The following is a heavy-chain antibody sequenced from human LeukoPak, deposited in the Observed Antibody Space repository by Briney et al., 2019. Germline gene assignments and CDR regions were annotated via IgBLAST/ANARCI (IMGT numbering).Heavy chain of an antibody. CDR2: ISASAAMT. D-gene: IGHD1-26*01. CDR1: GFTFNNYV. V-gene: IGHV3-23*01. CDR3: AKDRSIGTYYTFDH. Sequence: PGGSLRLSCEASGFTFNNYVMTWVRQAPGKGLEWVSSISASAAMTYYADSVKGRFTVSRDNSNNRLYLQMSGLTAGDTAVYYCAKDRSIGTYYTFDHWGQGTLVTVSS. J-gene: IGHJ4*02.